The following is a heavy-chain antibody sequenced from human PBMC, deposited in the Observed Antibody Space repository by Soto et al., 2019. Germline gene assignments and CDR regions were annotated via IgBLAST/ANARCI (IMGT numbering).Heavy chain of an antibody. D-gene: IGHD2-2*02. Sequence: PGESLKISCKGSGYSFTSYWIGWVRQMPGKGLEWMGIIYPGDSDTRYSPSFQGQVTISADKSISTAYLQWSSLKASDTAMYYCASWRGGSTTSCYTVDSWGQGTLVTVSS. CDR1: GYSFTSYW. CDR3: ASWRGGSTTSCYTVDS. CDR2: IYPGDSDT. J-gene: IGHJ4*02. V-gene: IGHV5-51*01.